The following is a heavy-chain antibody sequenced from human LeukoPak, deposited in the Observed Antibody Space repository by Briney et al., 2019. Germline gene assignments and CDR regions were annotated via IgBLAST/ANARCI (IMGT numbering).Heavy chain of an antibody. J-gene: IGHJ4*02. CDR1: GFTFDDYA. V-gene: IGHV3-9*03. D-gene: IGHD3-9*01. CDR2: ISWNSGSI. Sequence: GGSLRLSCAASGFTFDDYAMHWVRQAPGKDLEWVSGISWNSGSIGYADSVKGRFTISRDNAKNSLYLQMNSLRAEDMALYYCAKSPHYDILTGSYYFDYWGQGTLVTVSS. CDR3: AKSPHYDILTGSYYFDY.